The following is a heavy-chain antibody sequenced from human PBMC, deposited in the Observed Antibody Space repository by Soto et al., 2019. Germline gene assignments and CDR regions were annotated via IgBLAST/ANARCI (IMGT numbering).Heavy chain of an antibody. V-gene: IGHV1-69*13. CDR2: IIPIFGTA. D-gene: IGHD2-2*02. Sequence: SVKVSCKASGGTFSSYAISWVQQAPGQGLEWMGGIIPIFGTANYAQKFQGRVTITADESTSTAYMELSSLRSEDTAVYYCARGYSSSTSCYKAPFDYWGHGTLVSV. CDR3: ARGYSSSTSCYKAPFDY. J-gene: IGHJ4*01. CDR1: GGTFSSYA.